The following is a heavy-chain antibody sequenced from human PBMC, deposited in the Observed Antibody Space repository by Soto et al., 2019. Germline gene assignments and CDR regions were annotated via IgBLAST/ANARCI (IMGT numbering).Heavy chain of an antibody. D-gene: IGHD3-3*01. CDR1: GFTFSSYG. CDR3: SKDRRLRFLEMDV. V-gene: IGHV3-30*18. J-gene: IGHJ6*02. Sequence: PGGSLRHSCAASGFTFSSYGMHWVRQAPGKGLEWVAVISYDGSNKYYADSVKGRFTISRDNSKNTLYLQMNSLRAEDTAVYYCSKDRRLRFLEMDVWGQGTTVTVSS. CDR2: ISYDGSNK.